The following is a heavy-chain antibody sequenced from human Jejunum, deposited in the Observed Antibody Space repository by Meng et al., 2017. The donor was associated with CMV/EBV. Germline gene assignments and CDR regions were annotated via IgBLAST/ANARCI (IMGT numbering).Heavy chain of an antibody. D-gene: IGHD2-15*01. V-gene: IGHV4-59*01. Sequence: ISSDYWSWIRQPPGKGLEWVGYIYHAGSTNYNPSLQSRVTISVDPSKTQFSLKLSAVTAADTAVYYCAREIGCSDGICYFNDWFDPWGQGTLVTVSS. CDR2: IYHAGST. J-gene: IGHJ5*02. CDR3: AREIGCSDGICYFNDWFDP. CDR1: ISSDY.